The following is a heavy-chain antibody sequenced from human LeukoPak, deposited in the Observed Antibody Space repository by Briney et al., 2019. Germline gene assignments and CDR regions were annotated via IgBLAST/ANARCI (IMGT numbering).Heavy chain of an antibody. J-gene: IGHJ4*02. D-gene: IGHD1-1*01. V-gene: IGHV3-49*04. CDR2: IRRRAYGGKT. Sequence: GGSLRLSCTVSGFTFEDFAMTGVRRARGKGREWVGFIRRRAYGGKTDYEASVKGRFTISIHDYKNIAFLKMNSLKTEDTAIYFCSRDSHGDDVYDYWGQGTLVTVSS. CDR1: GFTFEDFA. CDR3: SRDSHGDDVYDY.